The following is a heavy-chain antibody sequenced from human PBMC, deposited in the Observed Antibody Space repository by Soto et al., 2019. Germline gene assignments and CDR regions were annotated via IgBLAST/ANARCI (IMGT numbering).Heavy chain of an antibody. V-gene: IGHV1-24*01. Sequence: ASVKVSCKVSGYTLTELSMHWVRQAPGKGLEWMGGFDPEDGETIYAQKFQGRVTMTEDTSTDTAYMELSSLRSEDTAVYYCATAVARITMVRGVIMRTYKFDPWGQGTLVTVSS. D-gene: IGHD3-10*01. CDR2: FDPEDGET. CDR3: ATAVARITMVRGVIMRTYKFDP. J-gene: IGHJ5*02. CDR1: GYTLTELS.